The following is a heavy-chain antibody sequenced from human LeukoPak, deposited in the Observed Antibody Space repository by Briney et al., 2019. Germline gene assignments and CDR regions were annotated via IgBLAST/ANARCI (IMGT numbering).Heavy chain of an antibody. CDR2: IYYSGST. D-gene: IGHD4-23*01. CDR1: GGSISSSSYY. V-gene: IGHV4-39*01. CDR3: ACGGYYFDY. J-gene: IGHJ4*02. Sequence: SETLSLTCTVSGGSISSSSYYWGWIRQPPGKGLEWIGSIYYSGSTYYNPSLKSRVTISVDTSKNQFSLKLSSVTAADTAVYYCACGGYYFDYWGQGTLVTVSS.